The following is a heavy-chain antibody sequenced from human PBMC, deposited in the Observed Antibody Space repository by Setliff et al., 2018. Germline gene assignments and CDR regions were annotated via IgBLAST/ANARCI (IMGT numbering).Heavy chain of an antibody. J-gene: IGHJ4*02. CDR2: INQSGNT. CDR3: ARGSGRGYSYGLFDY. D-gene: IGHD5-18*01. Sequence: PSETLSLTCTVYGGSFSDYYWGWIRQSPGKRPEWIAEINQSGNTNYNPSLKSRVTMSVDVSRDQFSLELSPVTAADTAVYFCARGSGRGYSYGLFDYWGQGSLVTVSS. V-gene: IGHV4-34*01. CDR1: GGSFSDYY.